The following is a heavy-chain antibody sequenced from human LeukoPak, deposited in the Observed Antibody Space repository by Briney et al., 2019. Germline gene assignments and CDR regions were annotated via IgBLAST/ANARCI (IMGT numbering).Heavy chain of an antibody. CDR1: GFTFSDYY. CDR2: VSGSGLDT. J-gene: IGHJ4*02. Sequence: GGSLRLSCAASGFTFSDYYMSWIRQAPGKGLQWVSSVSGSGLDTHYADSVKGRFTVSRDNSKNTLYLQMDSLRAEDTAIYYCTKDRGPDYTPLGSATHVYWGQGALVSVSS. D-gene: IGHD4-4*01. V-gene: IGHV3-23*01. CDR3: TKDRGPDYTPLGSATHVY.